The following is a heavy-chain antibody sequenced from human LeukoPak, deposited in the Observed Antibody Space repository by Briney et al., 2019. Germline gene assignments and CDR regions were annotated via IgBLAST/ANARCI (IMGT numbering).Heavy chain of an antibody. D-gene: IGHD6-19*01. CDR2: MNPNSGNT. CDR1: GYTFTNFD. V-gene: IGHV1-8*01. J-gene: IGHJ6*03. CDR3: ARGPQWRGDYYYIDV. Sequence: ASVKVSCKASGYTFTNFDINWVRQATGQGLEWMGWMNPNSGNTGYAQKFQGRVTMTMNTSVTTAYMELSSLISEDTAVYYCARGPQWRGDYYYIDVWGRGTTVTVSS.